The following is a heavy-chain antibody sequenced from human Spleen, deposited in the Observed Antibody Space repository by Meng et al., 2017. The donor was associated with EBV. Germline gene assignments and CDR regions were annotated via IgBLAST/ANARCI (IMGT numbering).Heavy chain of an antibody. CDR3: ARLDYSNYFG. Sequence: QVQLVQSGAEVKKPGSAVKVCCKASGGTFNDYAFSWVRQAPGQGLEWMGGIIPVFGTAYYEQKFQGRVTITAYKSTNTAYLEVSSLRSDDTAVYYRARLDYSNYFGWGQGTLVTVSS. J-gene: IGHJ4*02. CDR1: GGTFNDYA. V-gene: IGHV1-69*06. D-gene: IGHD4-11*01. CDR2: IIPVFGTA.